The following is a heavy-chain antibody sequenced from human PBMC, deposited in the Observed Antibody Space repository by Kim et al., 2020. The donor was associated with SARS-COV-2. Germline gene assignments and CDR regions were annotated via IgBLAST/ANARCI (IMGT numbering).Heavy chain of an antibody. J-gene: IGHJ4*02. Sequence: YADSVKGRFTTTRDNATNSLYLQMNSLRAEDTAVYYCAGGREGFLAWFLDYWDQGPLVTVSS. V-gene: IGHV3-11*04. D-gene: IGHD3-3*01. CDR3: AGGREGFLAWFLDY.